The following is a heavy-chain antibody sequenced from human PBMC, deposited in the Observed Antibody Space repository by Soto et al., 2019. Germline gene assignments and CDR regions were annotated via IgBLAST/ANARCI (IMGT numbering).Heavy chain of an antibody. CDR1: GFTFSSYS. J-gene: IGHJ6*02. V-gene: IGHV3-21*01. CDR3: ARDPTTVTSMDV. Sequence: GWSLGLSCAASGFTFSSYSMNWDRQAPGKGLEWVSSISSSSYIYYADSVKGRFTISRDNAKNSLYLQMNSLRAEDTAVYYCARDPTTVTSMDVWGQGTTVTVPS. CDR2: ISSSSYI. D-gene: IGHD4-4*01.